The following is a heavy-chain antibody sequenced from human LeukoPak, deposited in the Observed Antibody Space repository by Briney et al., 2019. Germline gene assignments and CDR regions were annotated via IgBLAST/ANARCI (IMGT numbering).Heavy chain of an antibody. J-gene: IGHJ5*02. D-gene: IGHD2-2*01. V-gene: IGHV3-11*04. CDR3: ARGVVPAA. CDR2: ISSDGSTI. CDR1: GFTLSDYY. Sequence: PGGSLRLSCAASGFTLSDYYMSCIRHAPRKGLEWVSYISSDGSTIYYADSVKGRFTNTRDYAKNSLYLQMNTLRAEDTAMYYCARGVVPAAWGQGTLVPVSS.